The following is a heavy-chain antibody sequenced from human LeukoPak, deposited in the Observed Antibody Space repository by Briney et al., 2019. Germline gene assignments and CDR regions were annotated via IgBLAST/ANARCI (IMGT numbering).Heavy chain of an antibody. V-gene: IGHV1-69*05. CDR1: GGTFSSYA. Sequence: AASVKVSCKASGGTFSSYAISWVRQAPGQGLEWMGGIIPIFGTANYAQKFQGRVTITTDESTSTAYMELSSLRSEDTAVYYCARGWVPAAGTEFDYWGQGTLVTVSS. CDR2: IIPIFGTA. D-gene: IGHD6-13*01. J-gene: IGHJ4*02. CDR3: ARGWVPAAGTEFDY.